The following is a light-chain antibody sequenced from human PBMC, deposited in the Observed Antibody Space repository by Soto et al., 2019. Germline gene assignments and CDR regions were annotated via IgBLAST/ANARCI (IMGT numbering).Light chain of an antibody. CDR3: QKYGSLTSST. J-gene: IGKJ1*01. CDR2: GAS. V-gene: IGKV3-20*01. CDR1: QSVSSTY. Sequence: EIVLTQSTGTLSLSPGERATLSCRASQSVSSTYLAWYQQKPGQAPRLIIYGASSRATGIPDRFSGSASGTDFHLTISRLEPDDFAVYYCQKYGSLTSSTFGQGTKVEIK.